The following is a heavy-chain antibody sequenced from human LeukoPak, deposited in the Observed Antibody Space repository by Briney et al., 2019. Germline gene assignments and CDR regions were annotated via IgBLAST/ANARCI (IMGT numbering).Heavy chain of an antibody. Sequence: SETLSLTCTVSGGSISSHSWSWIRQPPGKGLEWIGYIYYSGSTNYSPSLKSRVTISVDTSKNQFSLKLSSVTAADRAVYYCARGGPGNDYWGQGTLVTVSS. CDR3: ARGGPGNDY. V-gene: IGHV4-59*11. CDR2: IYYSGST. CDR1: GGSISSHS. J-gene: IGHJ4*02. D-gene: IGHD3-16*01.